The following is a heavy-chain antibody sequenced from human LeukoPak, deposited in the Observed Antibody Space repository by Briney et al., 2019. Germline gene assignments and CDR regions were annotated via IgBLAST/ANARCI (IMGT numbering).Heavy chain of an antibody. J-gene: IGHJ4*02. Sequence: GGSLRLPCAASGFTFHDYAMHWVRLVPGKGLEWVSSISWDSDDIDYAHSVKGRFTISRDNAKNSLYLQMNSLRAEDTALYYCAREARGGWIDYWGQGTLVTVSS. CDR2: ISWDSDDI. CDR3: AREARGGWIDY. CDR1: GFTFHDYA. D-gene: IGHD5-12*01. V-gene: IGHV3-9*01.